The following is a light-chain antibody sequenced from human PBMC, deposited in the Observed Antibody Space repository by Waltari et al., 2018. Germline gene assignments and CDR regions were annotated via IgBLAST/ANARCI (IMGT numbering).Light chain of an antibody. CDR3: QHRSNWPPFT. V-gene: IGKV3-11*01. CDR2: DAS. Sequence: EIVLTQSPATLSLSPGERATLSCRASQGVGRHLAWYQQKPGQTPRLLIYDASSRATGIPAGFSGSGSGTDFTLTINSLEPEDFAVYYCQHRSNWPPFTFGPGTKVDIK. CDR1: QGVGRH. J-gene: IGKJ3*01.